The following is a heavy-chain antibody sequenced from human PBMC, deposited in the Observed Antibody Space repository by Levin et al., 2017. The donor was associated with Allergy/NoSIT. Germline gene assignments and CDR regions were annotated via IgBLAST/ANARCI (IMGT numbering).Heavy chain of an antibody. CDR2: IGVSSSMI. CDR1: GFTFSSYS. Sequence: ETLSLTCVASGFTFSSYSMNWVRQAPGKGLEWISYIGVSSSMIFYADSVKGRFSISRDNAKNSLYVQMNSLRAEDTAVYYCVRDYIWGFDIWGRGTMVTVSS. J-gene: IGHJ3*02. CDR3: VRDYIWGFDI. V-gene: IGHV3-48*04. D-gene: IGHD3-16*01.